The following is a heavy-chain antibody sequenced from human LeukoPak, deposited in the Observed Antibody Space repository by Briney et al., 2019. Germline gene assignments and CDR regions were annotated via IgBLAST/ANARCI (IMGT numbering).Heavy chain of an antibody. CDR2: MYSGGTT. V-gene: IGHV4-59*01. CDR3: ARHSGHSSTNDAFDI. D-gene: IGHD6-13*01. CDR1: DGSINGYY. Sequence: SETLSLTCTVSDGSINGYYWSWIRQPPGKGLDWIGYMYSGGTTNYSPSLKSRVTISEDMSKNQFSLKLTSVAAADTAVYYCARHSGHSSTNDAFDIWGQGTMVIVSS. J-gene: IGHJ3*02.